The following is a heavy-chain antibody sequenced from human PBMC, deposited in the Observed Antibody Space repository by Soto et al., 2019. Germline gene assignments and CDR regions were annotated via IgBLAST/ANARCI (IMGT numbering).Heavy chain of an antibody. CDR1: GFTFSSYA. J-gene: IGHJ4*02. D-gene: IGHD3-22*01. CDR2: ISGSGGST. V-gene: IGHV3-23*01. CDR3: AKARARYYDSSGYYPFDY. Sequence: EVQLLESGGGLVQPGGSLRLSCAASGFTFSSYAMSWVRQAPGKGLEWVSAISGSGGSTYYADSVKGRFTISRDNSKNTXXLQMNSLRAEDTAVYYCAKARARYYDSSGYYPFDYWGQGTLVTVSS.